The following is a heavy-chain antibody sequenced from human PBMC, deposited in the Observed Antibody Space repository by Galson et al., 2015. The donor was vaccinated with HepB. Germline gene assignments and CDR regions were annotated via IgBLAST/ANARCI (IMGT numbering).Heavy chain of an antibody. D-gene: IGHD2/OR15-2a*01. Sequence: SETLSLTCTVSGGSISGSSDFWGWVRQPPGKGLEWIGHIYYTGTTHSNPSPKSRVTISVDTSKNLLSLRLRSLTAADTAIYYCARRTFNFFDPWSQGARVTVSS. J-gene: IGHJ5*02. CDR1: GGSISGSSDF. CDR2: IYYTGTT. CDR3: ARRTFNFFDP. V-gene: IGHV4-39*01.